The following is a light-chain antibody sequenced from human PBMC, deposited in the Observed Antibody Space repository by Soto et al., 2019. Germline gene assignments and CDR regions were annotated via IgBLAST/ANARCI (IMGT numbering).Light chain of an antibody. CDR2: ANN. CDR1: NSSIGAGYD. Sequence: QSVLTQPPSVSGAPGQRVPISCTGSNSSIGAGYDVHWYQQLPGTAPKLLIYANNVRPSGVPDRFSGSKSGTSAYLAITGLQAEDEADYYCQSYDISLSGSIFGGGTKVTVL. V-gene: IGLV1-40*01. J-gene: IGLJ2*01. CDR3: QSYDISLSGSI.